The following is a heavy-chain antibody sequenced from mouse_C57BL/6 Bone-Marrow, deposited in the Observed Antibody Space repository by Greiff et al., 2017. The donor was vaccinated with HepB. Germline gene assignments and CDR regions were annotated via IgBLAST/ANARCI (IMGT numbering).Heavy chain of an antibody. CDR3: ARHPYYDYPSYAMDY. CDR2: ISNGGGST. Sequence: VQLKESGGGLVQPGGSLKLSCAASGFTFSDYYMYWVRQTPEKRLEWVAYISNGGGSTYYPDTVKGRFTISRDNAKNTLYLQMSRLKSEDTAMYYCARHPYYDYPSYAMDYWGQGTSVTVSS. V-gene: IGHV5-12*01. D-gene: IGHD2-4*01. CDR1: GFTFSDYY. J-gene: IGHJ4*01.